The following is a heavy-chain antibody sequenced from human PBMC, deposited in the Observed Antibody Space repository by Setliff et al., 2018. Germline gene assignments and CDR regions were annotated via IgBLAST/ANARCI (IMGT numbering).Heavy chain of an antibody. D-gene: IGHD2-2*01. V-gene: IGHV3-23*01. J-gene: IGHJ6*04. CDR2: IIGSGGSS. CDR1: ALTFSNYG. Sequence: PGGSLRLSCAASALTFSNYGIHWVRQAPGKGLEWVSAIIGSGGSSYYADSVKGRFTISRDNSKNTLYLQMNSLRAEDTAVYYCARDGSIEVGPGTNQELDVWGTGTTVTVSS. CDR3: ARDGSIEVGPGTNQELDV.